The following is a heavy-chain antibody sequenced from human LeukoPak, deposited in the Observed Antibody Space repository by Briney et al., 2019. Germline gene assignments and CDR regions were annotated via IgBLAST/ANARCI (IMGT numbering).Heavy chain of an antibody. CDR3: ATDRFRYGATF. CDR2: FDPEDGET. J-gene: IGHJ4*02. Sequence: ASVKLSCKVSGSTLSELSMHWLRQSPGKGLEWMGSFDPEDGETIYAQKFQGRVTMTEDTSTDTAYMELSSLRSEDTAVYYCATDRFRYGATFWGQGTLVTVSS. D-gene: IGHD4-17*01. V-gene: IGHV1-24*01. CDR1: GSTLSELS.